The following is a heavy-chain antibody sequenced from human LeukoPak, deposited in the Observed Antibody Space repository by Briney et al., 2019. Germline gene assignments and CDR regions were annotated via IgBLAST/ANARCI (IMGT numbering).Heavy chain of an antibody. D-gene: IGHD6-13*01. CDR3: AKPYSSIWYFDY. J-gene: IGHJ4*02. Sequence: GGSLRLSCAASGFTFSSYGMSWVRQAPGKGLEWVSAISGGGGSTYYADSVKGRFTISRDNSKNTLYLQMSSLRAEDTAVYYCAKPYSSIWYFDYWGQGTLVTVSS. CDR2: ISGGGGST. CDR1: GFTFSSYG. V-gene: IGHV3-23*01.